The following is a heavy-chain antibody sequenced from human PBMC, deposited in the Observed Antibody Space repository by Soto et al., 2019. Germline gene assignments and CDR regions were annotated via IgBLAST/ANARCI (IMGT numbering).Heavy chain of an antibody. D-gene: IGHD5-12*01. Sequence: SETLSLTCAVSGVSISSGGYSWSWIRQPPGKGLEWIGYIYHSGSTYYNPSLKSRVTISVDRSKNQFSLKLSSVTAADTAVYYCAREGVAPYYYYGMDVWGQGTPVTVSS. J-gene: IGHJ6*02. CDR1: GVSISSGGYS. V-gene: IGHV4-30-2*01. CDR2: IYHSGST. CDR3: AREGVAPYYYYGMDV.